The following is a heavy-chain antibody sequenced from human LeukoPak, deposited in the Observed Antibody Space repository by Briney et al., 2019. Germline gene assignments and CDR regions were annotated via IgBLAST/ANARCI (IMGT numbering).Heavy chain of an antibody. J-gene: IGHJ4*02. D-gene: IGHD1-14*01. CDR2: IYYSGST. Sequence: SQTLSLTCTVSGGSISSGDYYWSWIRQTPGKGLEWIGYIYYSGSTYYNPSLKSRVTISVDTSKNQFSLKLSSVTAADTAVYYCARAPPGRTGVDYWGQGTLVTVSS. V-gene: IGHV4-30-4*08. CDR1: GGSISSGDYY. CDR3: ARAPPGRTGVDY.